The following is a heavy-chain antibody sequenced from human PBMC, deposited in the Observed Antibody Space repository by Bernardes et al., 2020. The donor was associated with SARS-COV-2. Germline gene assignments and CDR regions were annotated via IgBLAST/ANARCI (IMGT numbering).Heavy chain of an antibody. CDR3: ARVGQQLSWLDP. CDR2: IYYSGST. V-gene: IGHV4-59*11. J-gene: IGHJ5*02. D-gene: IGHD6-13*01. Sequence: SETLSLTCTVSGGSISSHYWSWIRQPPGKGLEWIGYIYYSGSTNYNPSLKSRVTISVDTSKNQFSLKLSSVTAADTAVYYCARVGQQLSWLDPWGQGTLVTVSS. CDR1: GGSISSHY.